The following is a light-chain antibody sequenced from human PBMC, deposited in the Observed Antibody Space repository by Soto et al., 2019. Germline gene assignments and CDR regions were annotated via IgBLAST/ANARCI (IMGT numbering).Light chain of an antibody. CDR3: QQRRNWPIT. Sequence: EIVLTQSPATLSLSPGERATLSCRASQSVSSYLAWYQQKPGQAPRLLIYDASNRATGIPARFSGSGSWTDFNLTSSSLEPEDFAVYYCQQRRNWPITFGQGTRLEIK. V-gene: IGKV3-11*01. CDR1: QSVSSY. CDR2: DAS. J-gene: IGKJ5*01.